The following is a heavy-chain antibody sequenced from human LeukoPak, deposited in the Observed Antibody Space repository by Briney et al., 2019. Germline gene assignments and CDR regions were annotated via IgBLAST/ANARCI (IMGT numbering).Heavy chain of an antibody. V-gene: IGHV3-21*06. Sequence: GSLRLSCAASGFTFSSYAMNWVRQAPGKGLEWVSSISGSSSDIYYADSVKGRFTISRDNAKNSVFLHINNLRAEDTAIYYCARRGYYDSSGYDYWGQGTLVTVSS. CDR1: GFTFSSYA. J-gene: IGHJ4*02. D-gene: IGHD3-22*01. CDR2: ISGSSSDI. CDR3: ARRGYYDSSGYDY.